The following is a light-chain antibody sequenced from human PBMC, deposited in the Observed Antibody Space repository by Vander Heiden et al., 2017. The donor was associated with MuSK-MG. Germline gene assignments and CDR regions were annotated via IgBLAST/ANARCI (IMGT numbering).Light chain of an antibody. J-gene: IGKJ2*01. CDR3: KPFQTHPYI. V-gene: IGKV1-5*03. CDR2: KTS. CDR1: QSISNW. Sequence: DIQVTQSPSTLSVSMGNRVTFPCRASQSISNWLAWYLQKPGKAPNNLIDKTSGLESGGPSWFSGRGSGTDFTLTISSLQPDDFATYYCKPFQTHPYIFGQGTKLEIK.